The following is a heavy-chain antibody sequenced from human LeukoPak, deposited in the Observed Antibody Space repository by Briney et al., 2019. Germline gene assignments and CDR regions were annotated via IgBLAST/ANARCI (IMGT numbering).Heavy chain of an antibody. J-gene: IGHJ6*03. CDR3: AREHYYDHHYMDV. CDR2: ISSSSSTI. CDR1: GFIVNSYA. Sequence: PGGSLRLSCAASGFIVNSYAMSWVRQAPGKGLEWVSYISSSSSTIYYADSVKGRFTISRDNAKNSLYLQMNSLRAEDTAVYYCAREHYYDHHYMDVWGKGTTVTVSS. V-gene: IGHV3-48*04.